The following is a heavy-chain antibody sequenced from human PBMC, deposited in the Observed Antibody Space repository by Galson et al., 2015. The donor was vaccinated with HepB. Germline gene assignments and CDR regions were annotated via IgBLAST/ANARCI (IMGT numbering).Heavy chain of an antibody. Sequence: SLRLSCAASGFTFSDYYMSWIRQAPGKGLEWVSYISSSGSTIYYADSVKGRFTISRDNAKNSLYLQMNSLRAEDTAVYYCARDFLYYDFWSGYSGSATYGMDVWGQGTTVTVSS. J-gene: IGHJ6*02. CDR2: ISSSGSTI. V-gene: IGHV3-11*01. D-gene: IGHD3-3*01. CDR1: GFTFSDYY. CDR3: ARDFLYYDFWSGYSGSATYGMDV.